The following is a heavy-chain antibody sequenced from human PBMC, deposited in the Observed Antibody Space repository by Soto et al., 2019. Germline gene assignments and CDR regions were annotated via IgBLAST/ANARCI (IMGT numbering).Heavy chain of an antibody. CDR2: IIPIFGTA. V-gene: IGHV1-69*13. J-gene: IGHJ4*02. CDR1: GGTFSSYA. CDR3: AAVLYCSGGSCPFDY. Sequence: SVKVSCKASGGTFSSYAISWVRQAPGQGLEWMGGIIPIFGTANYAQKFQGRVTITADESTSTAYMELSSLRSEDTAVYYCAAVLYCSGGSCPFDYWGQGTLVTAPQ. D-gene: IGHD2-15*01.